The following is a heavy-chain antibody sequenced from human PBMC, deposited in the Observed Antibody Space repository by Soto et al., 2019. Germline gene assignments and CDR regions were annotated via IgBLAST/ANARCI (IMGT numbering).Heavy chain of an antibody. Sequence: QVQLVQSGAEVKKPGASVKVSCKASGYTFTSYDINWVRQATGQGLEWMGWMNPNSGNTGYAQKLQGRVTMTRNTSISTAYMELSSLRSEDTAVYYCARADCSSTSCYSKDYYYGMDVWGQGTTVTVSS. J-gene: IGHJ6*02. CDR1: GYTFTSYD. CDR2: MNPNSGNT. CDR3: ARADCSSTSCYSKDYYYGMDV. D-gene: IGHD2-2*02. V-gene: IGHV1-8*01.